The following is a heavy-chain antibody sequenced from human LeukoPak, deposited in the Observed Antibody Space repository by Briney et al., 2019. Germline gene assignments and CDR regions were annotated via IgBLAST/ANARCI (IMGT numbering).Heavy chain of an antibody. CDR1: GYTFTGYY. CDR2: INPNSGGT. D-gene: IGHD3-10*01. Sequence: ASVKVSCKASGYTFTGYYMHWVRQAPGQGLEWMGWINPNSGGTNYAQKFQGRVTMTRDTSISTAYMELSRLRSDDTAVYYCARVGVRGLINNWFDPWGQGTLVTVSS. V-gene: IGHV1-2*02. J-gene: IGHJ5*02. CDR3: ARVGVRGLINNWFDP.